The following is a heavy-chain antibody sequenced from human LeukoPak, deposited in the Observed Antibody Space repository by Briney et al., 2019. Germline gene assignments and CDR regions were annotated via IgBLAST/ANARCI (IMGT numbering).Heavy chain of an antibody. D-gene: IGHD2-2*01. Sequence: ASVKVSCKASGYSFSVYYIQWLRPVPGEGLEWVGWILPHSGDTYYAQKFRGRVTMTTDTSINTAYMELSRLQSDDTGIYFCARPPRDLVSAAPFDYWGQGTLVAVSS. CDR2: ILPHSGDT. J-gene: IGHJ4*02. CDR3: ARPPRDLVSAAPFDY. V-gene: IGHV1-2*02. CDR1: GYSFSVYY.